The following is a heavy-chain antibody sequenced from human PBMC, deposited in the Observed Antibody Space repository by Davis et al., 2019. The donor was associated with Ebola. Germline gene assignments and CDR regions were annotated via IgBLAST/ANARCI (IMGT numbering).Heavy chain of an antibody. D-gene: IGHD1-7*01. CDR2: IYYSGST. J-gene: IGHJ4*02. V-gene: IGHV4-59*01. CDR1: GGSISSYY. CDR3: ARSEYNWNYHFDY. Sequence: MPSETLSLTCTVSGGSISSYYWSWIRQPPGKGLEWIGYIYYSGSTNYNPSLKSRVTISVDTSKNQFSLKLSSVTAADTAVYYCARSEYNWNYHFDYWGQGTLVTVSS.